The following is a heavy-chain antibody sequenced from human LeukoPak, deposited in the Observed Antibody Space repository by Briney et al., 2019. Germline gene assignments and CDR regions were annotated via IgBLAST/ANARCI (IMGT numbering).Heavy chain of an antibody. V-gene: IGHV4-59*01. Sequence: SETLSLTCTVSGGSISSYYWSWIRQPPGKGLEWIGYIYYSGSTNYNPSLKSRVTISVDTSKNQFSLKLSSVTAADTAVYYCTRASAYYDILTGYARGADAFDIWGQGTMVTVSS. D-gene: IGHD3-9*01. CDR2: IYYSGST. CDR1: GGSISSYY. J-gene: IGHJ3*02. CDR3: TRASAYYDILTGYARGADAFDI.